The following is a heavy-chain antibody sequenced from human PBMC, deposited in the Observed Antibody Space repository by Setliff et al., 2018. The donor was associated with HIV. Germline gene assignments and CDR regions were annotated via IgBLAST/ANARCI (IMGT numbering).Heavy chain of an antibody. CDR1: GFTFSSYG. CDR2: ISGRDGRT. D-gene: IGHD2-2*02. V-gene: IGHV3-23*01. Sequence: PGGSLRLSCAAFGFTFSSYGMSWVRQAPGKGLEWVSTISGRDGRTYYADSVKGRFTIARDNAKNTLYLQMSSLRAEDRAVYYCVRDIGFNLYDHWGQGTLVTV. J-gene: IGHJ4*02. CDR3: VRDIGFNLYDH.